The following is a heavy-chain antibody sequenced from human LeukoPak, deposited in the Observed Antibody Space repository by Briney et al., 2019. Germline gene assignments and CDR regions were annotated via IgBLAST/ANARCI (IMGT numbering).Heavy chain of an antibody. CDR1: GSSITSNY. D-gene: IGHD3-10*01. V-gene: IGHV4-59*01. CDR3: ARGGAYYYGSGSYYHFDY. Sequence: SETLSLTCTVSGSSITSNYWSWIREPPGKGLEWIGYIYYSGSTNYNPSLKSRVTISVDTSKNQFSLKLSSVTAADTAVYYCARGGAYYYGSGSYYHFDYWGQGTLVTVSS. J-gene: IGHJ4*02. CDR2: IYYSGST.